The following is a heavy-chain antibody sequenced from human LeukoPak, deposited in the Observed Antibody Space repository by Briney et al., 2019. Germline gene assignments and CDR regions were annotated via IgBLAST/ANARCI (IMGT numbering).Heavy chain of an antibody. V-gene: IGHV1-18*01. CDR1: GHTITSYG. CDR2: ISAYNGNT. J-gene: IGHJ6*02. CDR3: ARERNDYYYGMDV. Sequence: EASVKVSCKASGHTITSYGISWVRQAPGQGLEWMGWISAYNGNTNYAQKLQGRVTMTTDTSTSTAYMELRSLRSDDTAVYYCARERNDYYYGMDVWGQGTTVTVSS.